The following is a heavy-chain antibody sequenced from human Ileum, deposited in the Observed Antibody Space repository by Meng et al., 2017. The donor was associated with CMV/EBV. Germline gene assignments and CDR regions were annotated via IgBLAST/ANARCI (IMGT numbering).Heavy chain of an antibody. V-gene: IGHV1-3*01. CDR1: GYSFTSYA. D-gene: IGHD3-10*01. CDR3: ARDYGSGGYSSLGH. J-gene: IGHJ4*02. CDR2: INGGNGNT. Sequence: KASGYSFTSYALYWVRQAPGQSLEWMGWINGGNGNTRYSQKFQDRVTITRDTSANTVYMELSSLRSEDTAIYYCARDYGSGGYSSLGHWGQGTLVTVSS.